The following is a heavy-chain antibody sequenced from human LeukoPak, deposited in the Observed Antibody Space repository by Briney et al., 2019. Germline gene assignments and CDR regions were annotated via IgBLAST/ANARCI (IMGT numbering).Heavy chain of an antibody. CDR2: INPNSGAT. J-gene: IGHJ4*02. V-gene: IGHV1-2*02. CDR3: AREIRPWRGDFDY. D-gene: IGHD1-1*01. CDR1: GFTFTGYY. Sequence: ASVKVSCKASGFTFTGYYMHWVRQAPGQGLEWMGWINPNSGATNYAQKFQGRVTMSRDTSITTAYMELSRLTSDDTAVYYCAREIRPWRGDFDYWGQGTLITVSS.